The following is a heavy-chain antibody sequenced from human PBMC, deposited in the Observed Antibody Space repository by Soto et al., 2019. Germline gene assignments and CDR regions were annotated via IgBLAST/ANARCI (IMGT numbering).Heavy chain of an antibody. CDR1: GGSISSYD. J-gene: IGHJ6*02. CDR2: IYYGGST. D-gene: IGHD3-22*01. V-gene: IGHV4-59*01. CDR3: ARDASSMIVGGKYYGMDV. Sequence: PSETLSLTCTVSGGSISSYDWSWIRQPPGKGLEWIGYIYYGGSTNYNPSLKSRGTISVDTSKNQFSLKLSSVTAADTAVYYCARDASSMIVGGKYYGMDVWGQGTTVTVSS.